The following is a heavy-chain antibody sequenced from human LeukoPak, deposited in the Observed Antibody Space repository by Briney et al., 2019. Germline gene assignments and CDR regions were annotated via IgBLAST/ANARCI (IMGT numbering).Heavy chain of an antibody. CDR1: GGTFSSYA. V-gene: IGHV1-69*05. CDR3: ARDRRDYDSSGYYP. J-gene: IGHJ5*02. D-gene: IGHD3-22*01. CDR2: IIPIFGTA. Sequence: SVKVSCKASGGTFSSYAISWVRQPPGQGLEWMGGIIPIFGTANYAQKFQGRVTITTDESTSTAYMELSSLRSEDTAVYYCARDRRDYDSSGYYPWGQGTLVTVSS.